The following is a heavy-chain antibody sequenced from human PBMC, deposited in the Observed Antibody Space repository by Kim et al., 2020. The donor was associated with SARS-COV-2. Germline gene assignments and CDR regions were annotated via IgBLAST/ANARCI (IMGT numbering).Heavy chain of an antibody. J-gene: IGHJ4*02. Sequence: GGSLRLSCTASGFTFGDYAMSWFRKAPGKGLEWVGFIRSKAYGGTTEYAASVKGRFTISRDDSKSIAYLQMNILKTEDTAVYYCTRQINYYGLGYVDYWGQGTLVTVSS. CDR3: TRQINYYGLGYVDY. V-gene: IGHV3-49*03. CDR2: IRSKAYGGTT. D-gene: IGHD3-10*01. CDR1: GFTFGDYA.